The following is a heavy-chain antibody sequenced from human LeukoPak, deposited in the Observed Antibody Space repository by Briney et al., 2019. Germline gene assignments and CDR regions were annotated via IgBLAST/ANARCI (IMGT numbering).Heavy chain of an antibody. CDR3: ARGNYYDSNTYYRAFDI. V-gene: IGHV4-39*07. Sequence: SETLSLTCIVSGGSISSYYWSWIRQPPGKGLEWIGSIYYSGSTYYNPSLKSRVTISVDTSKNQFSLKLSSVTAADTAVYYCARGNYYDSNTYYRAFDIWGQGTMVTVSS. D-gene: IGHD3-22*01. CDR1: GGSISSYY. J-gene: IGHJ3*02. CDR2: IYYSGST.